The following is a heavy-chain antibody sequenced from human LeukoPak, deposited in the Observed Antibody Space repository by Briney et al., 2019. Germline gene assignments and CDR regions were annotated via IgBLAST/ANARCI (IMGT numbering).Heavy chain of an antibody. CDR1: GGSFSGYY. CDR3: ARGRRIVLMVYAIAARYYMDV. V-gene: IGHV4-34*01. CDR2: INHSGST. J-gene: IGHJ6*03. Sequence: PSETLSLTCAAYGGSFSGYYWGWIRQPPGKGLEWIGEINHSGSTNYNPSLKSRVTISVDTSKNQFSLKLSSVTAADTAVYYCARGRRIVLMVYAIAARYYMDVWGKGTTVTVSS. D-gene: IGHD2-8*01.